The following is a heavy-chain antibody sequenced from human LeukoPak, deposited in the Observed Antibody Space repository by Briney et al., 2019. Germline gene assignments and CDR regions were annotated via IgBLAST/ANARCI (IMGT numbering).Heavy chain of an antibody. V-gene: IGHV3-48*03. CDR3: ARELGYYDSSGYYYG. CDR2: ISSSGSTI. CDR1: GFTFSSYE. Sequence: GGSLRLSCAASGFTFSSYEMNWVRQAPGKGLEWVSYISSSGSTIYYADSVKGRFTISRDNAKNSLYLQMNSLRAEDTAVYYCARELGYYDSSGYYYGRGQGTLVTVSS. J-gene: IGHJ4*02. D-gene: IGHD3-22*01.